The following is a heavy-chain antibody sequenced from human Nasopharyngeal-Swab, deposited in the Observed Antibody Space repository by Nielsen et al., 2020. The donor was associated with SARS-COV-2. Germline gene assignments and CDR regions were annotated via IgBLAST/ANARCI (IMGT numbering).Heavy chain of an antibody. CDR1: GGSISSSSYY. CDR2: INYSGIT. CDR3: AGHLRILYAFWSGYYLPGAMDV. J-gene: IGHJ6*02. D-gene: IGHD3-3*01. V-gene: IGHV4-39*01. Sequence: SETLSLTCTVSGGSISSSSYYWGWNRQPPGKEREWIGSINYSGITYYNPSLKSRVTISVDTSKNQFTLKLSSVTAADTAVYYCAGHLRILYAFWSGYYLPGAMDVWGQGTTGTVSS.